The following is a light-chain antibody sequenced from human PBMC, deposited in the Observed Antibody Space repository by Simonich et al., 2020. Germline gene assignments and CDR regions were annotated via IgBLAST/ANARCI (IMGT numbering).Light chain of an antibody. CDR1: SSDVGGYNY. CDR2: DVS. J-gene: IGLJ2*01. V-gene: IGLV2-11*01. CDR3: CSYAGSYVV. Sequence: QSALTQPRSVSGSPGQSVTISCTGTSSDVGGYNYVSWYQQHPGKAPKLMISDVSKRPSGVPDCFSGSKSGNTASLTISGLQAEDEADYYCCSYAGSYVVFGGGTKLTVL.